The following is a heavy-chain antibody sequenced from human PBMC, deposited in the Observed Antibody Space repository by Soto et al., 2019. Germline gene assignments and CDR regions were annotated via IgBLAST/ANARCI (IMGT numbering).Heavy chain of an antibody. CDR3: TGEVASGY. V-gene: IGHV3-30*03. D-gene: IGHD2-8*02. Sequence: QGELVESGGGVVQPGRSLRLSCAVSGFTVSTYGMHWVRQAPGKGLEWVAVISRDGGTKYYADSVKGRFTISRDNSRNTLFLEINSLRGDDMAVYYCTGEVASGYWGEGTLVTVSS. J-gene: IGHJ4*02. CDR1: GFTVSTYG. CDR2: ISRDGGTK.